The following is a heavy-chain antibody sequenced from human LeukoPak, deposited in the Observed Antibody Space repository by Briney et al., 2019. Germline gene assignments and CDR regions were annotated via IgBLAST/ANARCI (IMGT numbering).Heavy chain of an antibody. D-gene: IGHD1-14*01. CDR3: VKDNPLDY. CDR2: IRYDGSNK. J-gene: IGHJ4*02. Sequence: PGGSLRLSGGASGFTFSNYGMLWVRQAPGKGLEWVAFIRYDGSNKLYADSVKGRFTISRDNSKNTLYLHINSLRAEDTAVYYCVKDNPLDYWGQGTLVIVSS. V-gene: IGHV3-30*02. CDR1: GFTFSNYG.